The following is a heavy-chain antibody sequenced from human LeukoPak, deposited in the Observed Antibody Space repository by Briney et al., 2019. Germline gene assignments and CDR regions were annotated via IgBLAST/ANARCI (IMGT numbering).Heavy chain of an antibody. V-gene: IGHV1-46*01. CDR2: INPSGGST. D-gene: IGHD2-15*01. CDR1: GYTFTSYY. CDR3: ARDLSYCSGGSCHHLGY. J-gene: IGHJ4*02. Sequence: ASVKVSCKASGYTFTSYYMHWVRQAPGQGLEWMGIINPSGGSTSYAQKFQGRVTMTRDTSTSTVYMELSSLRPEDTAVYYCARDLSYCSGGSCHHLGYWGQGTLVTVSS.